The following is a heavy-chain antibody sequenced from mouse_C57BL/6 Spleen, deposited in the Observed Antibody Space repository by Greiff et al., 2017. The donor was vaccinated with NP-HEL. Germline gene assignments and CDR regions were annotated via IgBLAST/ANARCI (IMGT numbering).Heavy chain of an antibody. D-gene: IGHD1-1*01. J-gene: IGHJ2*01. CDR2: IHPNSGST. CDR3: ASPNYYGSSFDY. CDR1: GYTFTSYW. V-gene: IGHV1-64*01. Sequence: VQLQQSGAELVKPGASVKLSCKASGYTFTSYWMHWVKQRPGQGLEWIGMIHPNSGSTNYNEKFKSKATLTVDKSSSTAYMQLSSLTSEDSAVYYCASPNYYGSSFDYWGQGTTLTVSS.